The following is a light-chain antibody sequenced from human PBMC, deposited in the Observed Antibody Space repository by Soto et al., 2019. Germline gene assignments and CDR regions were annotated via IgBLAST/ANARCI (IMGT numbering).Light chain of an antibody. CDR1: QSVSSF. CDR2: GAS. V-gene: IGKV3-20*01. CDR3: QQYGSSPFT. J-gene: IGKJ4*01. Sequence: DTLLTQSPGTLSLSPGDRAALSCRPSQSVSSFLAWYQQKPGQAPRLLIYGASSRAAGIPDRFSGSGSGTDFTLSISRLEPEDFAVYYCQQYGSSPFTFGGGTKVDIK.